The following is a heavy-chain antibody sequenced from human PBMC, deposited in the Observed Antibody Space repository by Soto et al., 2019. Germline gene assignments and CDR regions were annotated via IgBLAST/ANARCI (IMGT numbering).Heavy chain of an antibody. CDR2: IYYSGNT. CDR3: ARRYGGNFDS. Sequence: PSENLSLTCTVSGGSISSYYWSWIRQPPGKGLEWIGYIYYSGNTNYNPSLKSRVTISVDTSKNQFSLKLTSVTAADTAVYYCARRYGGNFDSWGQGTLVTVS. CDR1: GGSISSYY. V-gene: IGHV4-59*01. J-gene: IGHJ4*02. D-gene: IGHD1-26*01.